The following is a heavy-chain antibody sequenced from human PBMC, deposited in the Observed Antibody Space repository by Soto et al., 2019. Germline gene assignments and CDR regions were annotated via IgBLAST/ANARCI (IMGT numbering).Heavy chain of an antibody. CDR1: GFTFSSYA. J-gene: IGHJ4*02. D-gene: IGHD2-8*02. CDR2: ISGSGGST. Sequence: GGSLRLSCAASGFTFSSYAMTWVRQAPGKGLEWVSAISGSGGSTYYADSVKGRFIISRDNSKNTLYLQMNSLRAEDTAIFYCAKYPMPRFCHDCTGPGYFDYWGQGTLVTVSS. V-gene: IGHV3-23*01. CDR3: AKYPMPRFCHDCTGPGYFDY.